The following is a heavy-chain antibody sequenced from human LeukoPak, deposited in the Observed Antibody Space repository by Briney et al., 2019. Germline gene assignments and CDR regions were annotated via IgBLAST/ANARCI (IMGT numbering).Heavy chain of an antibody. J-gene: IGHJ5*02. D-gene: IGHD2-2*02. V-gene: IGHV4-30-4*01. CDR1: GGSISSGDYY. CDR2: IYYSGST. CDR3: ARAGRYCSSTSCYIWFDP. Sequence: PSETLSLTCTVSGGSISSGDYYWSWIRQPPGKGLEWIGYIYYSGSTYYNPSLKSRVTISVVTSKNQFSLKLSSVTAADTAVYYCARAGRYCSSTSCYIWFDPWGQGTLVTVSS.